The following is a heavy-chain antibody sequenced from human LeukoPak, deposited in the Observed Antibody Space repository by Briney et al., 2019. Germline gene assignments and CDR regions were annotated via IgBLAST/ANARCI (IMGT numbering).Heavy chain of an antibody. J-gene: IGHJ4*02. V-gene: IGHV4-61*02. D-gene: IGHD1-26*01. Sequence: SETLSLTCTVAGVSISSASYYWSWIRQPAWKGLEWLGRSYTSGSTNYNPSLKNRFTISVDTSKNQFSLKLSSVTAADTAVYYCARIRLVGDGDYWGQGTLVTVSS. CDR3: ARIRLVGDGDY. CDR2: SYTSGST. CDR1: GVSISSASYY.